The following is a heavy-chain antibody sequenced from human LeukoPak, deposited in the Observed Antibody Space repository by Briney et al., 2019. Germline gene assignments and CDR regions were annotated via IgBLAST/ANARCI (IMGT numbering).Heavy chain of an antibody. J-gene: IGHJ4*02. CDR3: ARESAHFDY. V-gene: IGHV3-9*01. CDR2: ISWDSGVT. CDR1: GVTFEDFA. Sequence: PGGSLRLSCAVSGVTFEDFAMHWVRQVPGKGLEWVSGISWDSGVTAYADSVKGRFTVSRDNAKKALYLQMNSLRAEDTAVYYCARESAHFDYWGQGTLVTVSS.